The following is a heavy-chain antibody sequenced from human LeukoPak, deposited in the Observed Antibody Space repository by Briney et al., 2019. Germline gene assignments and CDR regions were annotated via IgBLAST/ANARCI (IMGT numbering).Heavy chain of an antibody. CDR2: ISSSTSYT. CDR3: AKISGSGWYFDY. V-gene: IGHV3-11*06. CDR1: GFTFSGYY. D-gene: IGHD6-19*01. Sequence: PGRSLRLSCAASGFTFSGYYMSWIRQAPGEGLEWVSYISSSTSYTNYADSVKGRFTISRDDPKSALFLQMNSLSAEDTAVYFCAKISGSGWYFDYWGQGTLVTVSS. J-gene: IGHJ4*02.